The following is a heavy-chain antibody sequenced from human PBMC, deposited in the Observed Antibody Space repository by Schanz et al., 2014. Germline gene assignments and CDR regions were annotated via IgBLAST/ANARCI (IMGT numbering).Heavy chain of an antibody. CDR3: AATTILAD. D-gene: IGHD3-3*01. J-gene: IGHJ4*02. V-gene: IGHV3-21*01. CDR1: RFTFSSYS. CDR2: ITASGDYM. Sequence: EVQLVESGGGLVKPGGSLRLSCEASRFTFSSYSFNWVRQAPGKGLEWVSSITASGDYMHYADSVKGRFTISRDNAKSSLYLQMNSLRDEDTAVYYCAATTILADWGQGTLVAVSS.